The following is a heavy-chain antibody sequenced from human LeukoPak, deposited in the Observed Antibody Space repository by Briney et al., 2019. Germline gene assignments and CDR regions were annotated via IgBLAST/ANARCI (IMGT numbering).Heavy chain of an antibody. CDR2: INSDGSIT. J-gene: IGHJ6*02. CDR3: ARGRYYGMDV. CDR1: GFTFSTFW. V-gene: IGHV3-74*03. Sequence: GGSLRLSCAASGFTFSTFWMHWVRQAPGKGLVWVSGINSDGSITTYSDSVKGRFTISRDNAENTLYLQMNSLRAEDTAVYYCARGRYYGMDVWGQGTTATVSS.